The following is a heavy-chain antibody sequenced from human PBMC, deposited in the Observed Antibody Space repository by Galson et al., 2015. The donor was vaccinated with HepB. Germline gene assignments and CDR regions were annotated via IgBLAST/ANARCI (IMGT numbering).Heavy chain of an antibody. CDR2: IKQDGSEK. CDR1: GFTFSSYW. Sequence: LRLSCAASGFTFSSYWMSWVRQAPGKGREWVANIKQDGSEKYYVDSVKGRFTISRDNAKNSLYLQMNSLRAEDTAVYYCARYGCSGGSCYSGYWGQGTLVTVSS. V-gene: IGHV3-7*01. J-gene: IGHJ4*02. D-gene: IGHD2-15*01. CDR3: ARYGCSGGSCYSGY.